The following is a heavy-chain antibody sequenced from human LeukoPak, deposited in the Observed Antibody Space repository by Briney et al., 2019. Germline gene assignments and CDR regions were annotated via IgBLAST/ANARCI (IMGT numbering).Heavy chain of an antibody. CDR2: INHSGST. J-gene: IGHJ5*02. V-gene: IGHV4-34*01. CDR3: ARGGGDSSGYYYRSFNNWFDP. Sequence: SETLSLTCAVYGGSFSGYYWSWIRQPPGKGLEWIGEINHSGSTNYNPSLKSRVTISVDTSKNQFSLKLSSVTAADTAVYYCARGGGDSSGYYYRSFNNWFDPWGQGTLVTVSS. D-gene: IGHD3-22*01. CDR1: GGSFSGYY.